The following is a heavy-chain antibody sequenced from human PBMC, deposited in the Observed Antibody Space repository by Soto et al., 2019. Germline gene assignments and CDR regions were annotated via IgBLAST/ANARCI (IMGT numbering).Heavy chain of an antibody. CDR3: ARLNRNYRGAGYYMDV. Sequence: ASVKVSCKASGYTFTSYAMHWVRQAPGQRLEWMGWINAGNGNTKYSQKFQGRVTITRDTSASTAYMELSSLRSEDTAVYYCARLNRNYRGAGYYMDVWGKGTTVTVSS. J-gene: IGHJ6*03. CDR2: INAGNGNT. CDR1: GYTFTSYA. V-gene: IGHV1-3*01. D-gene: IGHD1-7*01.